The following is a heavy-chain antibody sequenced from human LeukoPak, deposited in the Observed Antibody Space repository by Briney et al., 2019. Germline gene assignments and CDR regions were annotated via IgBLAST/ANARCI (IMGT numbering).Heavy chain of an antibody. V-gene: IGHV5-51*01. Sequence: GESLKISCKGSGYSFTSYWIGWVRQLPGKGLEWMGIIYPGDSDTRYSPSFQGQVTISADKSISTAYLQWSSLKASDTAMYYCARVYHYERTGGKDAFDIWGQGTMVTVSS. J-gene: IGHJ3*02. CDR2: IYPGDSDT. CDR3: ARVYHYERTGGKDAFDI. D-gene: IGHD2-2*02. CDR1: GYSFTSYW.